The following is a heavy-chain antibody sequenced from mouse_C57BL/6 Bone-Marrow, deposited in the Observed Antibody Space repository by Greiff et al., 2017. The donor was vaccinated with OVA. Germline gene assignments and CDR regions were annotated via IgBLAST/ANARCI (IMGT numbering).Heavy chain of an antibody. CDR3: ARWLLE. J-gene: IGHJ2*01. Sequence: VQLQQPGAELVKPGASVKLSCKASGYTFTSYWMQWVKQRPGQGLEWIGEIDPSDSYTNYNQKFKGKATLTVDTSSSTAYMQLSSLTSEDSAVYYCARWLLEWGQGTTLTVSS. CDR2: IDPSDSYT. D-gene: IGHD2-3*01. CDR1: GYTFTSYW. V-gene: IGHV1-50*01.